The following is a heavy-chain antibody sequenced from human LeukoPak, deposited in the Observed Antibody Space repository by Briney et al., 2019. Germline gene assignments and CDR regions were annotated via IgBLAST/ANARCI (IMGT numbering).Heavy chain of an antibody. V-gene: IGHV3-53*01. Sequence: GGSLRLSCAASGFTVSTYYMTWVRQAPGKGLECVSVIYSGGSTYYADSVQGRFTISRDNSKNTLYLQMNTLRAEDTAVYYCAKGVLRSSPDHWGQGTLVTVSS. CDR1: GFTVSTYY. CDR2: IYSGGST. J-gene: IGHJ4*02. D-gene: IGHD5-12*01. CDR3: AKGVLRSSPDH.